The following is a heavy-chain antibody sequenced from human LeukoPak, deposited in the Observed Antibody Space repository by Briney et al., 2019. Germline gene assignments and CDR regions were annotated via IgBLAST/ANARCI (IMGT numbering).Heavy chain of an antibody. V-gene: IGHV3-74*01. Sequence: GGSLRLSCAASGFIFSDYWMSWVRHAPGQGLVWVSRIKGDGISTNYADSVKGRFTISRDIAKNTLYLQMNSLRAEDTGVYYCAKDHYWSIDYWGRGTLVTVSS. CDR1: GFIFSDYW. CDR3: AKDHYWSIDY. J-gene: IGHJ4*02. D-gene: IGHD3-3*01. CDR2: IKGDGIST.